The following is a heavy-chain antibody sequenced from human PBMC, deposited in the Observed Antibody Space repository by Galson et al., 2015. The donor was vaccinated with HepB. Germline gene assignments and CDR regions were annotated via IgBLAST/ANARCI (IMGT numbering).Heavy chain of an antibody. CDR3: AKDGIGGRPDYFDF. V-gene: IGHV3-23*01. CDR2: LSSSGGRT. Sequence: SLRLSCAASKFTFTDYAMSWVRQAPGKGLEWVSGLSSSGGRTFYADSVQGRFTISRDNFKNTVYPQTNSLRAEDTAVYYCAKDGIGGRPDYFDFWGQGTLVTVSP. CDR1: KFTFTDYA. J-gene: IGHJ4*02. D-gene: IGHD3-10*01.